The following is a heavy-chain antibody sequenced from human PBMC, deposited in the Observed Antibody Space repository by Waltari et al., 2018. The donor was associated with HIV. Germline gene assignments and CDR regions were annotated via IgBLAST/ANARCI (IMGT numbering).Heavy chain of an antibody. CDR3: ARCETVVTPFINKYLGLDV. CDR2: ISATGTTI. D-gene: IGHD2-15*01. V-gene: IGHV3-48*01. CDR1: GSTFIDYS. J-gene: IGHJ6*02. Sequence: EVQLVESGGKLVQPGGSLRLYCLASGSTFIDYSMNWVPEGPGKGLEWVAYISATGTTIFYANSVKGRFTVSRDNVENSLYLDMSSLRAEDTGDYYCARCETVVTPFINKYLGLDVWGPGTTVTVSS.